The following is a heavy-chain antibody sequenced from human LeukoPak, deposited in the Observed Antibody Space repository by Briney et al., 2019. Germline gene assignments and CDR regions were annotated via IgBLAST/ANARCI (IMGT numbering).Heavy chain of an antibody. V-gene: IGHV4-31*03. CDR1: GGSISSGRYY. D-gene: IGHD1-14*01. J-gene: IGHJ4*02. CDR3: ARAPEARLSSYFDY. Sequence: ASQTLSLTCTVSGGSISSGRYYWRWIRQQPGTGLEWIGYIYYSGSTYYNPSLKSRVTISVDTSKNQFSLKLSSVTAADTAVYYCARAPEARLSSYFDYWGQGTLVTVSS. CDR2: IYYSGST.